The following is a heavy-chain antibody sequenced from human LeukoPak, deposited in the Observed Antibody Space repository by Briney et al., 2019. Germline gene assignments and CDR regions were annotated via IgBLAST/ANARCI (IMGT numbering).Heavy chain of an antibody. CDR2: IYHSGST. CDR3: ARGLNRDIVVVPAAGGYGNWFDP. CDR1: GGSISSGGYS. D-gene: IGHD2-2*01. J-gene: IGHJ5*02. V-gene: IGHV4-30-2*01. Sequence: SQTLSLTCAVSGGSISSGGYSWSWIRQPPGKGLEWIGYIYHSGSTYYNPSLKSRVTISVDRTKNQFSLKLGSVTAADTAVYYCARGLNRDIVVVPAAGGYGNWFDPWGQGTLVTVSS.